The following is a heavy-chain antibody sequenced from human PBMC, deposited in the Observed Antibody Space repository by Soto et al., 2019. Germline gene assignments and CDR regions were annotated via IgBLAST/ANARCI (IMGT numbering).Heavy chain of an antibody. CDR2: ISAYNGNT. CDR3: ARDLPDLWCGEFAYAFDI. V-gene: IGHV1-18*01. CDR1: GYTFTSYG. D-gene: IGHD3-10*01. J-gene: IGHJ3*02. Sequence: QVPLVQSGAEVKKPGASVKVSCKASGYTFTSYGISWVRQAPGQGLEWMGWISAYNGNTNYAQKLQGRVTMTTDTSTSTAYMELRSLRSDDTAVYYCARDLPDLWCGEFAYAFDIWGQGTMVTVSS.